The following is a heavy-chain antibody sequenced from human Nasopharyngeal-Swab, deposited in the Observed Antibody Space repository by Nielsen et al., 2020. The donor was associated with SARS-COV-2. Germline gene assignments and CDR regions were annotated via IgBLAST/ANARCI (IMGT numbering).Heavy chain of an antibody. CDR3: ARDDGPYGDYVYWFDP. J-gene: IGHJ5*02. CDR2: ISSDGSST. Sequence: GASLKISCAASGFTFSSYWMHWVRQAPGKGLVWVSRISSDGSSTSYADSVKGRFTISRDNAKNTLYLQMNSLRAEDTAVYYCARDDGPYGDYVYWFDPWGQGTLVTVSS. V-gene: IGHV3-74*01. CDR1: GFTFSSYW. D-gene: IGHD4-17*01.